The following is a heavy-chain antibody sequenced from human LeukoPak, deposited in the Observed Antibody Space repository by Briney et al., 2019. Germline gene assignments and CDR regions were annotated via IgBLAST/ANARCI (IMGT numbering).Heavy chain of an antibody. CDR2: IYSGGST. V-gene: IGHV3-53*01. CDR3: AGIVGATTDAFDI. J-gene: IGHJ3*02. CDR1: GFTVSSNY. D-gene: IGHD1-26*01. Sequence: PGGSLRLPCAASGFTVSSNYMSWVRQAPGKGLEWVSVIYSGGSTYYADSVKGRFTISRDNSKNTLYLQMNSLRAEDTAVYYCAGIVGATTDAFDIWGQGTMVTVSS.